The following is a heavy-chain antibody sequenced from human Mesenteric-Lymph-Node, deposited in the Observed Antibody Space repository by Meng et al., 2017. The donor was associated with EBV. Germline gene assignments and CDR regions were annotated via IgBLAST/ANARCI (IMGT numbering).Heavy chain of an antibody. CDR2: INTNIGNS. CDR1: GYTFTNYA. CDR3: TRFDWLAHH. V-gene: IGHV7-4-1*02. J-gene: IGHJ5*02. Sequence: VQLVQSGSDLKKPGASVKVSCKASGYTFTNYAINWVRQAPGQGLEWMGRINTNIGNSMYAQGFTGRFVFSLDTSVSTAYLQISSLKTEDTAVYYCTRFDWLAHHWGQGTLVTVSS. D-gene: IGHD3-9*01.